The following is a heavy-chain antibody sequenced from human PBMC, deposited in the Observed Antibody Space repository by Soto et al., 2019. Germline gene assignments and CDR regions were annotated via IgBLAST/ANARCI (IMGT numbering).Heavy chain of an antibody. V-gene: IGHV6-1*01. J-gene: IGHJ6*02. CDR3: AREVTAGVYGMDV. CDR1: GDTVSSNRAA. Sequence: SQTLSLTCAISGDTVSSNRAAWIWIRQSPSRDLEWLGRTCYRSKWYNDYAVSVKSRITINPDTSKNQFSLQLNSVTPEDTAVYYCAREVTAGVYGMDVWGQGTTVTVSS. D-gene: IGHD5-18*01. CDR2: TCYRSKWYN.